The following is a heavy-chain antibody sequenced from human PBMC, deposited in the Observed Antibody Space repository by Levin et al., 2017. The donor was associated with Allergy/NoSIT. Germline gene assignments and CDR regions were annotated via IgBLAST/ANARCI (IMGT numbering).Heavy chain of an antibody. CDR1: GFTFDDYA. Sequence: SLKISCAASGFTFDDYAMHWVRQAPGKGLEWVSGISWNSGSIGYADSVKGRFTISRDNAKNSLYLQMNSLRAEDTALYYCAKDIVGYCSSTSCRLSYYYYYGMDVWGQGTTVTVSS. CDR2: ISWNSGSI. D-gene: IGHD2-2*01. J-gene: IGHJ6*02. V-gene: IGHV3-9*01. CDR3: AKDIVGYCSSTSCRLSYYYYYGMDV.